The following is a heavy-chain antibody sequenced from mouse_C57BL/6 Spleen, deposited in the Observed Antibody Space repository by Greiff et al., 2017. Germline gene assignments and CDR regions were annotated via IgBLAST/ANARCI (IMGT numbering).Heavy chain of an antibody. D-gene: IGHD1-1*01. Sequence: EVHLVESGGGLVKPGGSLKLSCAASGFTFSSYAMSWVRQTPEKRLEWVATISDGGSYTYYPDNVKGRFTISRDNAKNNLYLQMSHLKSEDTAMYYCARDDDYGSSFSYWYFDVWGTGTTVTVSS. J-gene: IGHJ1*03. CDR2: ISDGGSYT. CDR1: GFTFSSYA. CDR3: ARDDDYGSSFSYWYFDV. V-gene: IGHV5-4*01.